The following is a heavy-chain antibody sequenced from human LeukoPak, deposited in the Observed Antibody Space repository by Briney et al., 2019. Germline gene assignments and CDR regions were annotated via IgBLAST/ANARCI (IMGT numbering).Heavy chain of an antibody. J-gene: IGHJ1*01. CDR2: ISSNGGST. V-gene: IGHV3-64*01. CDR1: GFTFSSYA. CDR3: ARGQAMIVVAEYFQH. Sequence: GGSLRLSCAASGFTFSSYAMHWVRQAPGKGLEYVSAISSNGGSTYYANSVKGRFTISRDNSKNTLYLQMGSLRAEDMAVYYCARGQAMIVVAEYFQHRGQGTLVTVSS. D-gene: IGHD3-22*01.